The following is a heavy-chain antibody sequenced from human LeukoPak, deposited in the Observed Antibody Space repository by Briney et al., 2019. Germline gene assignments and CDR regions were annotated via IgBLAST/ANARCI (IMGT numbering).Heavy chain of an antibody. CDR2: ISYDGSNK. V-gene: IGHV3-30-3*01. D-gene: IGHD2-2*01. CDR3: ARAHGRPAFDY. Sequence: PGRSLRLSCAASGFTFSSYAMHRVRQAPGKGLEWVAVISYDGSNKYYADSVKGRFTISRDNSKNTLYLQMNSLRAEDTAVYYCARAHGRPAFDYWGQGTLVTVSS. CDR1: GFTFSSYA. J-gene: IGHJ4*02.